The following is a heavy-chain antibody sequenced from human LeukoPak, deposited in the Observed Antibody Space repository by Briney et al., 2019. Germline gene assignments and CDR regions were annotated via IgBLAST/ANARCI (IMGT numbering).Heavy chain of an antibody. CDR3: AKVIKRDSGDPYYYSYGMDV. J-gene: IGHJ6*01. Sequence: PGGSLRLSCAASGFTFSSYPISWVRQAPRKGLDLVSASSVSCGSTYYADSVKGRCTISRDNSKNTLSLHMNSLRAEDKAVYYCAKVIKRDSGDPYYYSYGMDVWGQGTTVTASS. D-gene: IGHD4-17*01. CDR1: GFTFSSYP. CDR2: SSVSCGST. V-gene: IGHV3-23*01.